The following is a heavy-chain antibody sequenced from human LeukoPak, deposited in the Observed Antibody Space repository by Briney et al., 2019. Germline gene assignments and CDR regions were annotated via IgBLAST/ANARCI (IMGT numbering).Heavy chain of an antibody. Sequence: ASVKVSCKASGGTFSSYAISWVRQAPGQGLEWMGGIIPIFGTANYAQKFQGRVTMTRDMSTSTVYMELSSLRSEDTAVYYCARDSTRQENYYDSSGYSFDYWGQGTLVTVSS. J-gene: IGHJ4*02. D-gene: IGHD3-22*01. CDR1: GGTFSSYA. CDR2: IIPIFGTA. V-gene: IGHV1-69*05. CDR3: ARDSTRQENYYDSSGYSFDY.